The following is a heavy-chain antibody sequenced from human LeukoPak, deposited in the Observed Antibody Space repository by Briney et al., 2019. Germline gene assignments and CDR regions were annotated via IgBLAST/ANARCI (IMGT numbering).Heavy chain of an antibody. J-gene: IGHJ1*01. CDR2: INPNSGGT. D-gene: IGHD2-2*02. CDR1: GYTFTGYY. Sequence: ASVKVSCKASGYTFTGYYMHWVRQAPGQGLEWMGWINPNSGGTNYAQKFQGRVTMTRDTSISTAYMELSRLRSDDTAVYYCARLEDIVVVPAAIEGYFQHWGQGTLVTVSP. V-gene: IGHV1-2*02. CDR3: ARLEDIVVVPAAIEGYFQH.